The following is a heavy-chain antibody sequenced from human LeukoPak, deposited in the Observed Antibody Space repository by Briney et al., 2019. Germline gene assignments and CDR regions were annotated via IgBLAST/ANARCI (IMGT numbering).Heavy chain of an antibody. CDR2: ISDSGGST. D-gene: IGHD6-6*01. V-gene: IGHV3-23*01. J-gene: IGHJ4*02. CDR1: GFTFSSYA. Sequence: PGGSLRLSCAASGFTFSSYAMSWVRQAPGKGLEWVSGISDSGGSTYYADSVKGRFTISRDNSKNTLYLQMKSLRAEDTAVYYCAKDEYTTSPVTFDYWGQGTLVTVSS. CDR3: AKDEYTTSPVTFDY.